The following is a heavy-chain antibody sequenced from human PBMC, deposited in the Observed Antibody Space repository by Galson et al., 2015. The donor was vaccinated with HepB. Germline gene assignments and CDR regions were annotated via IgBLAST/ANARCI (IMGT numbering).Heavy chain of an antibody. CDR3: VRPSGDGDC. J-gene: IGHJ4*02. CDR2: IKEDGSEK. V-gene: IGHV3-7*03. Sequence: SLRLSCAASGFIFSTYTMHWVRQAPGKGLEWVATIKEDGSEKYYVDSVKGRFTISRDNAKNSLYLQMNSLRVEDTAVYFCVRPSGDGDCWGQGTLVTVSS. CDR1: GFIFSTYT. D-gene: IGHD2-21*02.